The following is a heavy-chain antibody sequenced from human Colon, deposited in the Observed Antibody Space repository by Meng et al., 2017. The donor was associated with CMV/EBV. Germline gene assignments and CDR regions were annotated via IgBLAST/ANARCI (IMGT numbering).Heavy chain of an antibody. J-gene: IGHJ4*02. CDR3: AKDSARVVPAAIRGYFDY. CDR1: GFTFSSYW. CDR2: IDSGEINRSDESKT. V-gene: IGHV3-74*01. D-gene: IGHD2-2*01. Sequence: GESLKISCAASGFTFSSYWMHWVRQSPGKGLVWVARIDSGEINRSDESKTRYADSVKGRFTIFRDNSKNTLYLQMNSLRAEDTAVYYCAKDSARVVPAAIRGYFDYWGQGTLVTVSS.